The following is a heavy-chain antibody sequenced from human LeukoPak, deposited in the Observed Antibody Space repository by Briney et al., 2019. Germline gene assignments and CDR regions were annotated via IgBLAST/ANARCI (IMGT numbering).Heavy chain of an antibody. CDR2: ISYDGSNK. CDR1: GFTFSSYA. J-gene: IGHJ4*02. D-gene: IGHD1-26*01. Sequence: GGSLRLSCAASGFTFSSYAMHWVRQAPGKGLEWVAVISYDGSNKCYADSVKGRFTISRDNSKNTLYLQMNSLRAEDTAVYYCARAAGGKNSATRYYFDYWGQGTLVTVSS. CDR3: ARAAGGKNSATRYYFDY. V-gene: IGHV3-30*04.